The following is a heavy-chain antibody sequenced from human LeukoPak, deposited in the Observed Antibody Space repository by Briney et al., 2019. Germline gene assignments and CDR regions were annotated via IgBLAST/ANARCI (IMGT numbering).Heavy chain of an antibody. J-gene: IGHJ1*01. CDR3: AREAVTTPLTEYFQH. CDR2: MNPNSGNT. D-gene: IGHD4-17*01. Sequence: ASVKVSCKASGYTFTSYDINWVRQATGQGLEWMGWMNPNSGNTGYAQKFQGRVTMTRNTSISTAYMELSSLRSEDTAVYYCAREAVTTPLTEYFQHWGQGTLVTVSS. V-gene: IGHV1-8*01. CDR1: GYTFTSYD.